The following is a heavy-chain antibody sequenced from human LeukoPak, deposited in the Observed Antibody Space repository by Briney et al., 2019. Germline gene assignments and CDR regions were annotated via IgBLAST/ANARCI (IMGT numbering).Heavy chain of an antibody. J-gene: IGHJ4*02. CDR3: ARVYYYSSGSRWGDYFDY. D-gene: IGHD3-10*01. CDR1: GFTFSTYA. Sequence: QTGGSLRLSCAASGFTFSTYAMHWVRQAPGKGLEWVAVISYDGSSKYYADSVKGRFTISRDNAKNSLYLQMNSLRAEDTAVYYCARVYYYSSGSRWGDYFDYWGQGTLVTVSS. CDR2: ISYDGSSK. V-gene: IGHV3-30*04.